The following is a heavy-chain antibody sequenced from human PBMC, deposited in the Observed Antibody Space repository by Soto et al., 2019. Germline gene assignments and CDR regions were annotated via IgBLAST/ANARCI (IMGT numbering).Heavy chain of an antibody. Sequence: QVQLQQWGAGLLKPSETLSLTCAVYGGSFSGYYWSWIRQPPGKGLEWIGEINHSGSTNYNPSLKSRVTISVDTYKTQFSLKLSSVTAADTAVYYCARYYGSGSYYGNFGYWVQGTLVTVSS. J-gene: IGHJ4*02. V-gene: IGHV4-34*01. CDR3: ARYYGSGSYYGNFGY. D-gene: IGHD3-10*01. CDR1: GGSFSGYY. CDR2: INHSGST.